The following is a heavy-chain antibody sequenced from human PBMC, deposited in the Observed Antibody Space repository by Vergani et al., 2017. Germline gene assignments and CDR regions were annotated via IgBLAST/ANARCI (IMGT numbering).Heavy chain of an antibody. J-gene: IGHJ4*02. CDR3: ARDDLGSYYFGLNY. V-gene: IGHV7-4-1*02. CDR2: INTNTGNP. CDR1: GYTFTSYA. Sequence: QVQLVQSGAEVKKPGASVKVSCKTSGYTFTSYAMNWVRQAPGQGLEWMGWINTNTGNPTYAQGFTGRFVFSLDTSVSTAYLQISSLKAEDTAVYYCARDDLGSYYFGLNYWGQGTLVTVSS. D-gene: IGHD1-26*01.